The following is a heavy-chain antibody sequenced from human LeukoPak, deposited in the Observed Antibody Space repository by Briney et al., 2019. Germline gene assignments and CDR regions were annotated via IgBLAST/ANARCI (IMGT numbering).Heavy chain of an antibody. CDR2: ISSSSATI. CDR1: GFTFSTYS. D-gene: IGHD2-15*01. J-gene: IGHJ6*03. V-gene: IGHV3-48*01. CDR3: ARGSREDIYYFYYMDA. Sequence: GGSLRLSCAASGFTFSTYSINWVRQAPGKGLEWLSYISSSSATIYYADSVKGRFTISRDNAENSLYLQMNSLRVEDTAVYFCARGSREDIYYFYYMDAWGKGTMVTVSS.